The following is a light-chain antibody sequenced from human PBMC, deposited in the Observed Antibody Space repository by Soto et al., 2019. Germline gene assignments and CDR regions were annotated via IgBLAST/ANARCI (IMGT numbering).Light chain of an antibody. V-gene: IGKV3-11*01. CDR3: QQRRYWPVT. Sequence: EIVLTQSPALLSMSPGERATLSCRASQSVSSYFAWYQQNPGQAPRLLIYDASNMATGVPARFSGSGSGTDSTLTISSLEPDDFAVYYCQQRRYWPVTFGQGTKVDIK. J-gene: IGKJ1*01. CDR1: QSVSSY. CDR2: DAS.